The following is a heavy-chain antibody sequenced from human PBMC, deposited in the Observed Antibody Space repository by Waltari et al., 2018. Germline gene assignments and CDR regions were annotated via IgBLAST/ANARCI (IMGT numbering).Heavy chain of an antibody. CDR3: ARDSGDFYVDH. J-gene: IGHJ1*01. D-gene: IGHD3-10*02. CDR1: GFTFAGAW. V-gene: IGHV3-7*01. CDR2: IKPDGSFE. Sequence: EVQLVESGGGLVQPGGSLRLSCAASGFTFAGAWMTWVRQAPGKGVGWVANIKPDGSFESYVDSLKGRCTISRDNTQNSLYLQINSLRVEDTALYFCARDSGDFYVDHWGQGTLVTVSS.